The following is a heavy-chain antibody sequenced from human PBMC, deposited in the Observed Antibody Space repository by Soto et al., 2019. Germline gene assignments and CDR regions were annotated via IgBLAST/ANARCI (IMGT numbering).Heavy chain of an antibody. J-gene: IGHJ5*02. V-gene: IGHV3-30*18. CDR1: GFTFSSYG. Sequence: QVQLVESGGGVVQPGRSLRLSCAASGFTFSSYGMHWVRQAPGKGLEWVAVISYDGSNKYYADSVKGRFTISRDNSKNMLYLQMNSLRAEDTAVYYCAKGYDFWSGYFSWFDPWGQGTLVTVSS. D-gene: IGHD3-3*01. CDR2: ISYDGSNK. CDR3: AKGYDFWSGYFSWFDP.